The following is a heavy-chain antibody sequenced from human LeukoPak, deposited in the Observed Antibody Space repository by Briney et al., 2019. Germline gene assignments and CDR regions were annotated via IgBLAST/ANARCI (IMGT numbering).Heavy chain of an antibody. Sequence: GGSLRLSCAASGLTFSSYSMNWVRQAPGKGLEWVSSISSSSSYIYYADSVKGRFTISRDNAKNSLYLQMNSLRAEDTAVYYCARKRRVGDSSGYSDYWGQGTLVTVSS. D-gene: IGHD3-22*01. V-gene: IGHV3-21*06. CDR2: ISSSSSYI. CDR3: ARKRRVGDSSGYSDY. J-gene: IGHJ4*02. CDR1: GLTFSSYS.